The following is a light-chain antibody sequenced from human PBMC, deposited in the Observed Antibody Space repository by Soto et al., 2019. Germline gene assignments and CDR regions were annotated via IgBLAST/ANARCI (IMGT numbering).Light chain of an antibody. CDR1: QSIRNY. V-gene: IGKV3-11*01. CDR2: DAS. J-gene: IGKJ3*01. CDR3: QQRSNWPLT. Sequence: EIVLTQSPATLCLSPGERATLSCRASQSIRNYLAWYQQKPGQSPRLLIYDASNRATDVPARFSGSGSGTDFTLSISSLEPEDFAVYFCQQRSNWPLTFGPGTKVDIK.